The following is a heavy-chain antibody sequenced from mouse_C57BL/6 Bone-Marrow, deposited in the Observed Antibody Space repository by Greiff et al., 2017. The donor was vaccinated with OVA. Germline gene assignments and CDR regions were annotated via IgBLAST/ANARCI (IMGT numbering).Heavy chain of an antibody. V-gene: IGHV1-64*01. Sequence: QVQLQQSGAELVKPGASVKLSCKASGYTFTSYWMHWVKQRPGQGLEWIGMIHPNSGSTNYNEKFKSKATLTVDKSSSTAYMQLSSLTSEDSAVYYCARVGLRRHYAMDYWGQGTSVTVSS. CDR3: ARVGLRRHYAMDY. D-gene: IGHD2-2*01. J-gene: IGHJ4*01. CDR1: GYTFTSYW. CDR2: IHPNSGST.